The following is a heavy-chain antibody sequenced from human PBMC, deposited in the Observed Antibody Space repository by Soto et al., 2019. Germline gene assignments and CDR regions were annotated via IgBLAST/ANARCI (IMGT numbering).Heavy chain of an antibody. CDR2: ISYDGSNK. Sequence: GGSLRLSCAASGFTFSSYGMHWVRQAPGKGLEWVAVISYDGSNKYYADSVKGRFTISRDNSKNTLYLQMNSLRAEDTAVYYCAKGYGGNSGYYYYYGMDVWGQGTTVTVSS. J-gene: IGHJ6*02. D-gene: IGHD2-21*02. CDR1: GFTFSSYG. V-gene: IGHV3-30*18. CDR3: AKGYGGNSGYYYYYGMDV.